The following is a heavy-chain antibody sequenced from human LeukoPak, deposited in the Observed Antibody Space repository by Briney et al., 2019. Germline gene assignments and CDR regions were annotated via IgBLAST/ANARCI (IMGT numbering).Heavy chain of an antibody. J-gene: IGHJ5*02. D-gene: IGHD3-22*01. CDR3: ARSNYYDSSGYYT. CDR1: GGSISSGDYY. V-gene: IGHV4-30-4*01. CDR2: IYYSGST. Sequence: SETLSLTCTVSGGSISSGDYYWSWIRQPPGKGLEWIGYIYYSGSTYYNPPLKSRVTISVDTSKNQFSLKLSSVTAADTAVYYCARSNYYDSSGYYTWGQGTLVTVSS.